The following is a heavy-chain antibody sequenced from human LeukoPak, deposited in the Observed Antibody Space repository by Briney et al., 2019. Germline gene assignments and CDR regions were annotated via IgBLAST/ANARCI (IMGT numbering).Heavy chain of an antibody. CDR3: ATEGYYDSSGYYTDY. J-gene: IGHJ4*02. CDR1: GYTFTGYY. Sequence: GASVKVSCKASGYTFTGYYMHWVRQAPGKGFEWMGRFDPEKGETIYAQKFQGRVTMTEDTSTDTAYMELSSLRSEDTAVYYCATEGYYDSSGYYTDYWGQGTLVTVSS. CDR2: FDPEKGET. D-gene: IGHD3-22*01. V-gene: IGHV1-24*01.